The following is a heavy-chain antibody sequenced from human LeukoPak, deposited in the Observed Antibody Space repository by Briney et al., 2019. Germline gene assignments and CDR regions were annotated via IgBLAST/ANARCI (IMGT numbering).Heavy chain of an antibody. CDR2: ISSSGSTI. Sequence: GGSLRLSRATSGFTFTTYTMNWVRQAPGKGLEWVSYISSSGSTIYYADSVKGRFTISRDNAKNSLYLQMNSLRAEDTAVYYCAELGITMIGGVWGKGTTVTISS. D-gene: IGHD3-10*02. J-gene: IGHJ6*04. CDR1: GFTFTTYT. CDR3: AELGITMIGGV. V-gene: IGHV3-48*04.